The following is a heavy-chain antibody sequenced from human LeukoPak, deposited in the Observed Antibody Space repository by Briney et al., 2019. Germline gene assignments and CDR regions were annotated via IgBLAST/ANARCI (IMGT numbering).Heavy chain of an antibody. J-gene: IGHJ4*02. V-gene: IGHV3-21*04. Sequence: PGGSLRLSCAASGFTFSSYSMKWVRQAPGKGLEWVSSISSTSTYIYYADSVKGRFTISRDNSKNTLYLQMNNLRAEDTAIYYCAKTGLYSSSSRGYFDYWGQGTLVTVSS. D-gene: IGHD6-6*01. CDR1: GFTFSSYS. CDR2: ISSTSTYI. CDR3: AKTGLYSSSSRGYFDY.